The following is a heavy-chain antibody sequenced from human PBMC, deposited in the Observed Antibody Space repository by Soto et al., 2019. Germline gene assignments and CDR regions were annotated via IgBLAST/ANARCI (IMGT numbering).Heavy chain of an antibody. J-gene: IGHJ4*02. D-gene: IGHD2-2*01. CDR3: AKDRVPDGRWNFDY. CDR1: GISFSGYT. V-gene: IGHV3-23*01. CDR2: IYGNGGGK. Sequence: EVHLLESGGRLVQAGGSLRLSCVPSGISFSGYTMSWVRQAPGRGLEWVASIYGNGGGKFYEDSVKGRFTISRDNSQRILFLDITALRTEDPAVYYCAKDRVPDGRWNFDYWGQGTLVTVSS.